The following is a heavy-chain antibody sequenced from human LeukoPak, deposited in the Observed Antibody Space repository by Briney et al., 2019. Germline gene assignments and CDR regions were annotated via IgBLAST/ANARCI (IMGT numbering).Heavy chain of an antibody. Sequence: PGGSLRLSCVASGFTFEKYVMNWVRQAPGKGLEWLATIYGSGVSISYADSVKGRFTISRDNSNNILYLQMNSLRVEDTAMYFCAKDLGWELPAEAYWGQGILVTVSS. CDR2: IYGSGVSI. CDR3: AKDLGWELPAEAY. D-gene: IGHD1-26*01. V-gene: IGHV3-23*01. CDR1: GFTFEKYV. J-gene: IGHJ4*02.